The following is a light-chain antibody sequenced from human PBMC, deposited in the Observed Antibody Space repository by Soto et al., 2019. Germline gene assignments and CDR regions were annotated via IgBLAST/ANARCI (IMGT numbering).Light chain of an antibody. V-gene: IGLV2-11*01. CDR2: DVS. CDR1: SSDVGNYNF. J-gene: IGLJ3*02. Sequence: QSALTQPRSVSGSPGQSVTISCTGTSSDVGNYNFVSWYQQYPGKAPKFMIYDVSKRPSGVPDRFSGSKSGNTASLTISGLQAEDEADYYCCSYAGSFWVFGGGTKLTVL. CDR3: CSYAGSFWV.